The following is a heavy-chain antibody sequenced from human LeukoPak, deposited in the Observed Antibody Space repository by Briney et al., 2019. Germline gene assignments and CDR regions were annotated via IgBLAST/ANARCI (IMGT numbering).Heavy chain of an antibody. D-gene: IGHD2/OR15-2a*01. CDR1: GFTFSSYA. CDR3: ARSSLVINDAFDI. Sequence: GGSLRLSCAASGFTFSSYAMHWVRQAPGKGLEWVAVISYDGSNKYYADSVKGRFTISRDNSKNTLYLQMNSLRAEDTAVYCCARSSLVINDAFDIWGQGTMVTVSS. J-gene: IGHJ3*02. V-gene: IGHV3-30-3*01. CDR2: ISYDGSNK.